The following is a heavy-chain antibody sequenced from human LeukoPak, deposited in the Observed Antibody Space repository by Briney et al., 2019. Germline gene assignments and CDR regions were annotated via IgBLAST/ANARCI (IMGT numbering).Heavy chain of an antibody. CDR1: GGTFSSYA. J-gene: IGHJ4*02. D-gene: IGHD3-9*01. V-gene: IGHV1-69*05. CDR2: INPIFGTA. Sequence: GASVKVSCKASGGTFSSYAISWVRQAPGQGLEWMGGINPIFGTANYAQKFQGRVTITTDESTSTAYMELSSLRSEDTAVYYCARFQSHDWLGYFDYWGQGTLVTVSS. CDR3: ARFQSHDWLGYFDY.